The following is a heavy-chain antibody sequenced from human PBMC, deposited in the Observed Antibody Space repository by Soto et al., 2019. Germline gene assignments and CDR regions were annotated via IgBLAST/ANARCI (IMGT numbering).Heavy chain of an antibody. CDR2: IIPILGIA. V-gene: IGHV1-69*02. CDR1: GGTFSSYT. D-gene: IGHD5-18*01. Sequence: ASVKVSCKASGGTFSSYTISWVRQAPGQGLEWMGRIIPILGIANYAQKFQGRVTITADKSTSTAYMELSSLRSEDTAVYYCVRGGYSYGSSNRGGFDYSGQGTLVTVSS. CDR3: VRGGYSYGSSNRGGFDY. J-gene: IGHJ4*02.